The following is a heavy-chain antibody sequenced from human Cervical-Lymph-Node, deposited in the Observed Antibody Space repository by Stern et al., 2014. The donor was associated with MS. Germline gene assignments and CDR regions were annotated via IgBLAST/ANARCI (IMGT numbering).Heavy chain of an antibody. D-gene: IGHD3-22*01. V-gene: IGHV1-69*04. J-gene: IGHJ5*02. CDR2: VLPLLCMT. Sequence: VQLVESGAEVKKPGSSVKVSCKASGLTFSSFTISWVRQTPGQGLEWMGRVLPLLCMTNNAQTFQGRVTMSADNSVATAYLQLISLRSEDTAVYFGATVPHPDNSAWGGGTLDTLS. CDR1: GLTFSSFT. CDR3: ATVPHPDNSA.